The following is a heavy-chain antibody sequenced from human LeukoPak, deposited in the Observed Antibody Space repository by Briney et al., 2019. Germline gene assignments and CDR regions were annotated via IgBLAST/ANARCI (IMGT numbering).Heavy chain of an antibody. CDR1: GGSISSSSYY. Sequence: SETLSLTCTVSGGSISSSSYYWGWIRQPPGKGLEWIGSIYYSGSTYYNPSLKSRVTISVDTSKNQFSLKLSSVTAADTAVYYCARDLVRAHAFDIWGQGTMVTVSS. J-gene: IGHJ3*02. D-gene: IGHD2-2*01. CDR3: ARDLVRAHAFDI. CDR2: IYYSGST. V-gene: IGHV4-39*07.